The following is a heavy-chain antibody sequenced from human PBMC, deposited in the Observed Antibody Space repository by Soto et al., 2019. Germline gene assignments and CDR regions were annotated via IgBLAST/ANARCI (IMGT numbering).Heavy chain of an antibody. J-gene: IGHJ3*02. CDR3: ARGRTLLYYDSSGYYHPPDAFDI. V-gene: IGHV1-8*01. CDR2: MNPNSGNT. Sequence: ASVNVSCKASGYTFTSYDINWVRQATGQGLEWMGWMNPNSGNTGYAQKFQGRVTMTRNTSISTAYMELSSLRSEDTAAYYCARGRTLLYYDSSGYYHPPDAFDIWGQGTMVTVSS. D-gene: IGHD3-22*01. CDR1: GYTFTSYD.